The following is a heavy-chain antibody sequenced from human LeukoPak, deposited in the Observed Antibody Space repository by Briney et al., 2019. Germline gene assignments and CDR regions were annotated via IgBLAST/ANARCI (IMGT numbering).Heavy chain of an antibody. J-gene: IGHJ4*02. CDR1: GFTFSSYA. V-gene: IGHV3-30-3*01. CDR3: ARVGYCSSTSCMQVYFDY. D-gene: IGHD2-2*01. CDR2: ISYDGSNK. Sequence: GGSLRLSCAASGFTFSSYAMHWVRQAPGKGLEWVAVISYDGSNKYYADSVKGRFTISRDNSKNTLYLQMSSLRAEDTAVYYCARVGYCSSTSCMQVYFDYWGQGTLVTVSS.